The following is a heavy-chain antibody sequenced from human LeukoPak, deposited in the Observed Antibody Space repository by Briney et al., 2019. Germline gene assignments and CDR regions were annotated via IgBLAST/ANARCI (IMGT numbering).Heavy chain of an antibody. V-gene: IGHV4-4*07. CDR2: IYTSGST. CDR1: GGSISSYY. D-gene: IGHD3-3*01. CDR3: ARGGRSDVLRFLEWSLEYYFDY. J-gene: IGHJ4*02. Sequence: SETLSLTCTVSGGSISSYYWSWIRQPAGKGLEWIGRIYTSGSTNYNPSLKSRVTMSVDTSKNQLSLKLSSVTAADTAVYYCARGGRSDVLRFLEWSLEYYFDYWGQGTLVSVSS.